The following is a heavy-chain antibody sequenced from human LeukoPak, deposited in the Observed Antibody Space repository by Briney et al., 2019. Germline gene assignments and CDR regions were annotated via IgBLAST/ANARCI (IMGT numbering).Heavy chain of an antibody. CDR3: ARDKSYNWNYAAAFDI. V-gene: IGHV3-21*01. D-gene: IGHD1-7*01. J-gene: IGHJ3*02. Sequence: PGGSLRLSCAASGFTVSSYSMNWVRQAPGKGLEWVSSISSSSSYIYYADSVKGRFTISRDNAKNSLYLQMNSLRAEETAVYYCARDKSYNWNYAAAFDIWGQGTMVTVSS. CDR2: ISSSSSYI. CDR1: GFTVSSYS.